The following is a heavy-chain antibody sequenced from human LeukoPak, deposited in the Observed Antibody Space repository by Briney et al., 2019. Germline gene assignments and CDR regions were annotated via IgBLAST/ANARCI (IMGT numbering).Heavy chain of an antibody. CDR1: GFTLSSYW. V-gene: IGHV3-7*01. J-gene: IGHJ6*03. CDR2: IKQDGSEK. D-gene: IGHD6-13*01. CDR3: ANMAAATNYYFYYYMDV. Sequence: GGSLRLSCAASGFTLSSYWMTWVRQAPGKGLEWVANIKQDGSEKCYVDSVKGRFTISRDNAKNSLYLQMNSLRAEDTAVYYCANMAAATNYYFYYYMDVWGKGTTVTVSS.